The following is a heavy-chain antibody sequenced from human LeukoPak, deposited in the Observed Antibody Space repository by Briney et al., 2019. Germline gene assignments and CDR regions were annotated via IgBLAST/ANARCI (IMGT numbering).Heavy chain of an antibody. CDR2: IKHDGSER. Sequence: PGGSLRLSCAASGFTFSTFWMSWVRQAPGKGPEWVANIKHDGSERHHVDAVKGRFTISRDNAKNSLSLQMTSLRVDDTAVYYCVRDSPSLYCRSGDCYPGDYWGQGTLVTVAS. D-gene: IGHD2-21*01. CDR1: GFTFSTFW. J-gene: IGHJ4*02. V-gene: IGHV3-7*01. CDR3: VRDSPSLYCRSGDCYPGDY.